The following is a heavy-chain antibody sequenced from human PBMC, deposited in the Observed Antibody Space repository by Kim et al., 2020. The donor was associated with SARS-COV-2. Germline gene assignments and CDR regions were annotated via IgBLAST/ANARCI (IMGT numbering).Heavy chain of an antibody. CDR3: ARLVGGTYSDN. J-gene: IGHJ4*02. CDR2: TT. Sequence: TTNYNPSLKSRVTMSVDTSKHPFSLRLFSVTAADTAVYYCARLVGGTYSDNWGQGALVTVSS. V-gene: IGHV4-4*07. D-gene: IGHD6-6*01.